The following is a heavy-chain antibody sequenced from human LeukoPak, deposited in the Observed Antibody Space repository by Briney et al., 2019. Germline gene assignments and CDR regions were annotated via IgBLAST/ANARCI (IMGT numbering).Heavy chain of an antibody. D-gene: IGHD3-16*02. Sequence: SVKVSCKASGGTFSSYAISWVRQAPGQGLEWMGGIIPIFGTANYAQKFQGRVTITTDESTCTAYMELSSLRSEDTAVYYCASAGITFGGVIVNWFDPWGQGTLVTVSS. J-gene: IGHJ5*02. CDR3: ASAGITFGGVIVNWFDP. CDR1: GGTFSSYA. CDR2: IIPIFGTA. V-gene: IGHV1-69*05.